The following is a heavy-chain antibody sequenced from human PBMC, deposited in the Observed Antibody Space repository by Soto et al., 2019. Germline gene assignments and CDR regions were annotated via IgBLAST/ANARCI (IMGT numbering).Heavy chain of an antibody. CDR1: GFTFSRYW. CDR2: INQEGSEK. J-gene: IGHJ4*02. Sequence: PGWSLRLSCSDSGFTFSRYWMSWVRQAPGQGLEWVANINQEGSEKTYVDSVKGRFSISRDNTKNSVFLQMNSLRAEDTAVYYCVTAAAGNYFKDWGQGTWVTLSS. CDR3: VTAAAGNYFKD. D-gene: IGHD6-13*01. V-gene: IGHV3-7*01.